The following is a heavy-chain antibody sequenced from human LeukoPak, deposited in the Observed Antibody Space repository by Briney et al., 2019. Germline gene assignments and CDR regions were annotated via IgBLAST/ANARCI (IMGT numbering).Heavy chain of an antibody. Sequence: PGGSLRLSCAASGFTFSRYWMTWVRQAPGKGLDWVANIKEDGSQKYYVDSVKGRFTISRDNAKGSLYLQMNSLRVEDTAVYYCARSYSSSYWFDPWGQGTLVTVSS. CDR2: IKEDGSQK. CDR3: ARSYSSSYWFDP. V-gene: IGHV3-7*01. D-gene: IGHD6-6*01. CDR1: GFTFSRYW. J-gene: IGHJ5*02.